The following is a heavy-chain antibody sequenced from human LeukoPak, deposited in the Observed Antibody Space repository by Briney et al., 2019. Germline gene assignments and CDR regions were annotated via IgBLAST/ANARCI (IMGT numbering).Heavy chain of an antibody. D-gene: IGHD3-3*01. CDR2: INPNSGGT. CDR3: ARVLRYDFWSAYYFDY. Sequence: GASVKVSCKASGYTFTGYYMHWVRQAPGQGPEWMGWINPNSGGTNYAQKFQGRVTMTRDTSISTAYMELRSLRSDDTAVYYCARVLRYDFWSAYYFDYWGQGTLVTVSS. V-gene: IGHV1-2*02. J-gene: IGHJ4*02. CDR1: GYTFTGYY.